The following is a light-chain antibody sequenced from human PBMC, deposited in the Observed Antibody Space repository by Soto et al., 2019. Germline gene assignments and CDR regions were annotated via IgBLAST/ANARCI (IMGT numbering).Light chain of an antibody. CDR3: QQFNTWPPVT. V-gene: IGKV3-15*01. J-gene: IGKJ4*01. CDR1: QSISRN. CDR2: GAS. Sequence: EIVMTQSPATLSVSPGERATLSCRASQSISRNLAWYQQKPGQAPMLLIYGASTRATGIPARFSGSGSGTEFTLNISSLQSEDFAVYDCQQFNTWPPVTCGGGTKVEIK.